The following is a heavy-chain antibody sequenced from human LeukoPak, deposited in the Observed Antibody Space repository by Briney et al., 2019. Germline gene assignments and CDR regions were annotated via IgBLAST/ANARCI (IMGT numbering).Heavy chain of an antibody. J-gene: IGHJ4*02. CDR1: GGTFSSYA. CDR3: ARSLGEAGTFAY. V-gene: IGHV1-69*13. Sequence: SVKVSCKASGGTFSSYAISWVRQAPGQGREWMGGIIPIFGTADYAQKFQGRVTITADESTSTAYMELSSLRSEDTAVYYCARSLGEAGTFAYWGQGTLVTVSS. D-gene: IGHD1-7*01. CDR2: IIPIFGTA.